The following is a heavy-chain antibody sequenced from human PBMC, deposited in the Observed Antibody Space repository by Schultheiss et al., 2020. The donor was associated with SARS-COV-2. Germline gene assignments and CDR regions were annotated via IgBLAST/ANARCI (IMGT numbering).Heavy chain of an antibody. CDR1: GYSISSGYY. V-gene: IGHV4-38-2*02. Sequence: SETLSLTCAVSGYSISSGYYWSWIRQPPGKGLEWIGEINHSGSTNYNPSLKSRVTISVDTSKNQFSLKLSSVTAADTAVYYCARESYSGSYDYWGQGTLVTVSS. CDR2: INHSGST. CDR3: ARESYSGSYDY. D-gene: IGHD1-26*01. J-gene: IGHJ4*02.